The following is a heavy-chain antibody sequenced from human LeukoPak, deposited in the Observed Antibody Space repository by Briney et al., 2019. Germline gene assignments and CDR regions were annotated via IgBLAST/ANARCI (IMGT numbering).Heavy chain of an antibody. Sequence: PSQTLSLTCAVSGGSATSGAYSWTWIRQPPGKGLEWIGYFYHSGSTYYNPSLKSRVTISVDRSKNQFSLKLGSVTAADTAVYYCASVPAAAHRGYFDFWGQGTLVTVSS. CDR3: ASVPAAAHRGYFDF. CDR1: GGSATSGAYS. D-gene: IGHD6-13*01. V-gene: IGHV4-30-2*01. CDR2: FYHSGST. J-gene: IGHJ4*02.